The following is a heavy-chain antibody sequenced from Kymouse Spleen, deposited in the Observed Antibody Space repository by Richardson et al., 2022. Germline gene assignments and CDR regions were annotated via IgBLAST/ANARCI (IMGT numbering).Heavy chain of an antibody. V-gene: IGHV4-61*01. Sequence: QVQLQESGPGLVKPSETLSLTCTVSGGSVSSGSYYWSWIRQPPGKGLEWIGYIYYSGSTNYNPSLKSRVTISVDTSKNQFSLKLSSVTAADTAVYYCASSRGYSYGPYYYYGMDVWGQGTTVTVSS. J-gene: IGHJ6*02. D-gene: IGHD5-18,IGHD5-18*01. CDR2: IYYSGST. CDR1: GGSVSSGSYY. CDR3: ASSRGYSYGPYYYYGMDV.